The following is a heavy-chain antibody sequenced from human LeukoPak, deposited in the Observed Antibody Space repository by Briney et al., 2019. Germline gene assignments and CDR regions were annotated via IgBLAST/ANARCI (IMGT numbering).Heavy chain of an antibody. D-gene: IGHD2-2*02. V-gene: IGHV1-24*01. CDR3: ATDKYPFSAFDI. CDR2: FDPEDGET. Sequence: ASVKVSCKVSGYTLTELSMHWVRRAPGKGLEWMGGFDPEDGETIYAQKFQGRVTMTEDTSTDTAYMELSSLRSEDTAVYYCATDKYPFSAFDIWGQGTMVTVSS. J-gene: IGHJ3*02. CDR1: GYTLTELS.